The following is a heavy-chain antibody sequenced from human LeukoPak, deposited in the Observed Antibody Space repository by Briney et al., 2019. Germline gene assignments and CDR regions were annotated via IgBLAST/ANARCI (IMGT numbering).Heavy chain of an antibody. CDR3: ARDETTMVRGALSWFDP. V-gene: IGHV4-34*01. CDR2: INHSGST. D-gene: IGHD3-10*01. CDR1: GGSFSGYY. J-gene: IGHJ5*02. Sequence: SETLSLTCAVYGGSFSGYYWSWIRQPPGKGLEWIGEINHSGSTNYNPSLKSRVTISVDTSKNQFSLKLSSVTAADTAVYYCARDETTMVRGALSWFDPWGQGTLVTVSS.